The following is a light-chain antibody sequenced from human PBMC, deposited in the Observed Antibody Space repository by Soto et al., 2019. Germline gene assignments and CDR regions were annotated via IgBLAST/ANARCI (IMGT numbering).Light chain of an antibody. V-gene: IGKV1-5*03. CDR3: QQYNNYWT. CDR1: QSISYW. CDR2: KAS. Sequence: DIQMTQSPSTLSASVGDRVTITCRASQSISYWLAWYQQKPGKAPNLLIYKASSLESGVPPRFSGSGSGTELTLTISSLQPDDFATYYCQQYNNYWTFGQGTKVEIK. J-gene: IGKJ1*01.